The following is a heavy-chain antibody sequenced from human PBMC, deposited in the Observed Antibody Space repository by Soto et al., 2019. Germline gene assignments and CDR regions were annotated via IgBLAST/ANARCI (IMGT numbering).Heavy chain of an antibody. V-gene: IGHV4-59*01. D-gene: IGHD6-19*01. J-gene: IGHJ4*02. CDR2: IFYSGHL. CDR1: GASFGTYY. CDR3: ARGVGWNYFDY. Sequence: SETLSLTCAVAGASFGTYYWSWIRQPPGKGLEWIGYIFYSGHLKYNPSLKSRLTISVDPSKNQFSLRLSSVTAADTAVYYCARGVGWNYFDYWGQGTLVTVSS.